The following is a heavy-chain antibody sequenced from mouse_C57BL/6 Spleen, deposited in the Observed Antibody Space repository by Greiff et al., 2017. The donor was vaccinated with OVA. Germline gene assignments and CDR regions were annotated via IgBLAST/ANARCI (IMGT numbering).Heavy chain of an antibody. Sequence: QVQLQQPGAELVMPGASVKLSCKASGYTFTSYWMHWVKQRPGQGLEWIGVIDPSDSYTNYNQKFKGKSTLTVDKSSSTAYMQLSSLTSEDSAVYYCARPDYYGSSPAWFAYWGQGTLVTVSA. V-gene: IGHV1-69*01. CDR1: GYTFTSYW. J-gene: IGHJ3*01. D-gene: IGHD1-1*01. CDR3: ARPDYYGSSPAWFAY. CDR2: IDPSDSYT.